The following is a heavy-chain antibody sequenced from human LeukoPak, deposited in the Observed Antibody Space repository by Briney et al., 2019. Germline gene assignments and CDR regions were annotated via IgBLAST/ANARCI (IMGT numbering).Heavy chain of an antibody. Sequence: SETLSLTCTVSGGSISSYYWSWIRQPAGKGLEWIGRIYASGSTNYNPSLKSRVTMSVDTSKKQFSLQLNSVTPEDTAVYYCARDAGIAARPFDYWGQGTLVTVSS. CDR1: GGSISSYY. CDR3: ARDAGIAARPFDY. CDR2: IYASGST. V-gene: IGHV4-4*07. D-gene: IGHD6-6*01. J-gene: IGHJ4*02.